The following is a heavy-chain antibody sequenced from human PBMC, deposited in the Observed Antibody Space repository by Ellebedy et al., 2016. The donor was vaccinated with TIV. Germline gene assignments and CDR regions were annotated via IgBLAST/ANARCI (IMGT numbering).Heavy chain of an antibody. CDR2: INPNSGGT. D-gene: IGHD6-13*01. Sequence: AASVKVSCKASGYTFTDHYLHWVRQAPGQGLEWLGWINPNSGGTNFAQKFQGWVTLTRDTTITTAYMELSSLTSDDTATAVFYCARGGSSNWYEAFDFWGQGTLVTASS. CDR1: GYTFTDHY. J-gene: IGHJ4*02. V-gene: IGHV1-2*04. CDR3: ARGGSSNWYEAFDF.